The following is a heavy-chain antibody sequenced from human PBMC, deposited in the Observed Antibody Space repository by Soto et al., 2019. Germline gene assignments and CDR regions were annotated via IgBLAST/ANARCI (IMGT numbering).Heavy chain of an antibody. CDR2: ISGGST. CDR1: GFTFSNYA. Sequence: EVQLLESGGGLVQPGGSLRLSCAASGFTFSNYAVTWVRQAPGKGLEWVSTISGGSTYYADSVKGRFTISRDNSKNTLSLQMNSLRAEDTAVYYCAKDQGSSWYEIDYWGQGTLVTVSS. D-gene: IGHD6-13*01. CDR3: AKDQGSSWYEIDY. V-gene: IGHV3-23*01. J-gene: IGHJ4*02.